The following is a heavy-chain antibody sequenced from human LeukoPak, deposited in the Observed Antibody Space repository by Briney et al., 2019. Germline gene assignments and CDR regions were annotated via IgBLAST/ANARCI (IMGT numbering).Heavy chain of an antibody. CDR2: IYSGGST. V-gene: IGHV3-66*01. CDR3: AGARGAVAGDFDC. D-gene: IGHD6-19*01. J-gene: IGHJ4*02. Sequence: GGSLTLSCAASGFTFSRHGMNWVRQAPGKGLEWVSVIYSGGSTYYADSVEGRFTISRDTSRNTLYLQMNSLRAEDTAVYYCAGARGAVAGDFDCWGQGTLVTVSS. CDR1: GFTFSRHG.